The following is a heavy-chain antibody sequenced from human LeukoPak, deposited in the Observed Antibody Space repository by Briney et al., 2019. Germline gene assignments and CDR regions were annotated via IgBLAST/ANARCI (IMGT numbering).Heavy chain of an antibody. CDR3: ARALVYGSGRYLGY. J-gene: IGHJ4*02. CDR1: GGSFSGDY. D-gene: IGHD3-10*01. CDR2: INHSGST. Sequence: SSATLCLTCAVYGGSFSGDYWSWIRQPPGEGLEWIGEINHSGSTNYNPSLKSRVTISVDTSKNQFSLKLSSVTAADTAVYYCARALVYGSGRYLGYWGQGTLVTVSS. V-gene: IGHV4-34*01.